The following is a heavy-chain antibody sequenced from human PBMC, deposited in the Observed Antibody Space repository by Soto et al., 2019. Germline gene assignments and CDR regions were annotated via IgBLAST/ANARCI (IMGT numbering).Heavy chain of an antibody. Sequence: SETLSLTCTVSGGSISSGGYYWSWIRQHPGKGLEWIGYIYYSGSTYYNPSLKSRVTISVDTSKNQFSLKLSSVTAADTAVYYCARGNWNVSMDVWGQGTTVTVSS. CDR2: IYYSGST. V-gene: IGHV4-31*03. CDR1: GGSISSGGYY. D-gene: IGHD1-20*01. CDR3: ARGNWNVSMDV. J-gene: IGHJ6*02.